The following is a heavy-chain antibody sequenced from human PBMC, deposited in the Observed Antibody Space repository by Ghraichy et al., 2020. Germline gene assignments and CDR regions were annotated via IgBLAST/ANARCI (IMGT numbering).Heavy chain of an antibody. J-gene: IGHJ4*02. CDR1: GFTFSSYS. Sequence: GGSLRLSCAASGFTFSSYSINWVRQAPGKGLEWVSSITSSSSSIYYADSVKGRFTISRDNAKSSLYLQMNSLRAEDTAVYYCATYYDTWTGSYSDYWGQGTLVTVSS. CDR2: ITSSSSSI. CDR3: ATYYDTWTGSYSDY. D-gene: IGHD3-9*01. V-gene: IGHV3-21*06.